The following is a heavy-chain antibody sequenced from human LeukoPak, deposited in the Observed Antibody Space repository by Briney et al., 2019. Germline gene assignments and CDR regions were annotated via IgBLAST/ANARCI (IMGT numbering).Heavy chain of an antibody. V-gene: IGHV4-61*01. D-gene: IGHD2-15*01. CDR3: ARDEGGGSYFDN. CDR2: IYYSGST. CDR1: GGSISSSSYY. Sequence: PSETLSLTCTVSGGSISSSSYYWGWIRQPPGKGLEWIGYIYYSGSTNYNPSLKSRVTISVDTSKNQFSLKLSSVTAADTAVYYCARDEGGGSYFDNWGQGTLVTVSS. J-gene: IGHJ4*02.